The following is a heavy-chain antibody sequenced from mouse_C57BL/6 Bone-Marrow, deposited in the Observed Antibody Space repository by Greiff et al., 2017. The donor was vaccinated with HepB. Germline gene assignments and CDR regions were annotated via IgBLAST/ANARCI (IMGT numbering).Heavy chain of an antibody. CDR3: ARHGSSPHWYFDV. J-gene: IGHJ1*03. CDR2: ISSGGSYT. D-gene: IGHD1-1*01. Sequence: DVMLVESGGDLVKPGGSLKLSCAASGFTFSSYGMSWVRQTPDKRLEWVATISSGGSYTYYPDSVKGRFTISRDNAKNTLYLQMSSLKSEDTAMYYCARHGSSPHWYFDVWGTWTTVTVSS. CDR1: GFTFSSYG. V-gene: IGHV5-6*02.